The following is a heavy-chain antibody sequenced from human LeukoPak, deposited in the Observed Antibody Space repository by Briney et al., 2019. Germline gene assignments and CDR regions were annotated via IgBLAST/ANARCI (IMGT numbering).Heavy chain of an antibody. Sequence: PGGSLRLSCAASGFTFSSHGMSWVRQAPGKGLEWVSTISGSGDYTYYADSVKGRFTISRDNSKNTLYLQMNSLRAEDTAVYYCAKPLWSYGDYLGPESEDAFDIWGQGTMVTVSS. CDR3: AKPLWSYGDYLGPESEDAFDI. CDR2: ISGSGDYT. V-gene: IGHV3-23*01. J-gene: IGHJ3*02. D-gene: IGHD4-17*01. CDR1: GFTFSSHG.